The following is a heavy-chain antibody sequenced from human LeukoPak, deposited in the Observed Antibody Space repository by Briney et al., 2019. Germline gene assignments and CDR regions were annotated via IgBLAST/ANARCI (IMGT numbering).Heavy chain of an antibody. Sequence: GGSLRLSCAPSGFTLSSYWMSWVRQAPGKGLEWVANIKQDGSEKYYVDSVKGRFTISRDNAKNSLYLQMNSLRAEDTAVYYCARAFYSSSWYEGYYFDYWGQGTLVTVSS. J-gene: IGHJ4*02. CDR2: IKQDGSEK. D-gene: IGHD6-13*01. CDR3: ARAFYSSSWYEGYYFDY. CDR1: GFTLSSYW. V-gene: IGHV3-7*01.